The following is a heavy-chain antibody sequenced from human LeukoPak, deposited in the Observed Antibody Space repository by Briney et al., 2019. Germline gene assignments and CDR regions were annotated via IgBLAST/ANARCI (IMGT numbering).Heavy chain of an antibody. Sequence: PGGSLRLSCAASGFTFSSYEMNWVRQAPGKGLEWVSYISSSGSTIYYADSVKGRFTISRDNAKNSLYLQMNSLRAEDTAVYYRARQGGASYDVLTGYDAHFDYWGQGTLVTVSS. CDR3: ARQGGASYDVLTGYDAHFDY. CDR2: ISSSGSTI. J-gene: IGHJ4*02. CDR1: GFTFSSYE. D-gene: IGHD3-9*01. V-gene: IGHV3-48*03.